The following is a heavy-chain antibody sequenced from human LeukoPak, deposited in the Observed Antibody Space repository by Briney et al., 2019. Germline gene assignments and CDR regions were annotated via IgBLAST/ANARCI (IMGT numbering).Heavy chain of an antibody. D-gene: IGHD3-22*01. V-gene: IGHV4-38-2*02. CDR3: ASYKTYYDSSGNPFDY. CDR1: GSSINSVYS. J-gene: IGHJ4*02. CDR2: IYHNGNT. Sequence: KPSETLSLTCTVFGSSINSVYSWGWIRQPPGKGLEWIGSIYHNGNTYYNSPLKSRVTISVHTSENQFSLKLSSVTAADTAVYYCASYKTYYDSSGNPFDYWGQGTLVTVSS.